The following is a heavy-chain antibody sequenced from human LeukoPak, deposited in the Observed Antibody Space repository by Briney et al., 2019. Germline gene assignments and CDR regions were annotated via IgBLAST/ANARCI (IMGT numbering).Heavy chain of an antibody. D-gene: IGHD3-16*01. Sequence: GGSLRLSCAASGFTFSSYGMHWVRQAPGKGLEWVAVISKDGSNKYYADSVKGRFTISRDNSKNTLYLQMNSLRADDTAVYFCARDLGDDYFDYWGQGTLVTVSS. CDR3: ARDLGDDYFDY. V-gene: IGHV3-30*19. CDR1: GFTFSSYG. J-gene: IGHJ4*02. CDR2: ISKDGSNK.